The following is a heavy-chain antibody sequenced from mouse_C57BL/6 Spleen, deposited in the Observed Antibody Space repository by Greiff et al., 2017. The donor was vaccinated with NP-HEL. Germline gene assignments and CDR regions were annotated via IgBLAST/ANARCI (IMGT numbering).Heavy chain of an antibody. CDR2: ISDGGSYT. CDR1: GFTFSSYA. J-gene: IGHJ4*01. V-gene: IGHV5-4*01. Sequence: EVKLVESGGGLVKPGGSLKLSCAASGFTFSSYAMSWVRQTPEKRLEWVATISDGGSYTYYPDNVKGRITISRDNAKNNLYLQMSHLKSEDTAMYYCARDLITTVVATTRGAMDYWGQGTSVTVSS. D-gene: IGHD1-1*01. CDR3: ARDLITTVVATTRGAMDY.